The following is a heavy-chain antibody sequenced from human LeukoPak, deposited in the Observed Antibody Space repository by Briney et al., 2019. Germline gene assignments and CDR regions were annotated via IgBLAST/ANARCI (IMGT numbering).Heavy chain of an antibody. CDR1: GFTFSSYG. Sequence: GGSLRLSCAASGFTFSSYGMHWVRQAPGKGLEWVAFIRYDGSNKYYADSVKGRFTISRDNSKNTLYLQMNSLRAEDTAVYYCAKVEGVSTVTTLDYWGQGTLVTVSS. CDR3: AKVEGVSTVTTLDY. V-gene: IGHV3-30*02. D-gene: IGHD4-17*01. J-gene: IGHJ4*02. CDR2: IRYDGSNK.